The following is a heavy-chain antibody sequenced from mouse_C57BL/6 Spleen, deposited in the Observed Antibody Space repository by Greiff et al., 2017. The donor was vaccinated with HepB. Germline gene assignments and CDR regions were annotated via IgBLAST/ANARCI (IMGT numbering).Heavy chain of an antibody. J-gene: IGHJ2*01. Sequence: DVKLVESGGGLVQPKGSLKLSCAASGFSFNTYAMNWVRQAPGKGLEWVARIRSKSNNYATYYADSVKDRFTISRDDSESMLYLQMNNLKTEDTAMYYCVRGGDGYRYYFDYWGQGTTLTVSS. D-gene: IGHD2-3*01. CDR2: IRSKSNNYAT. CDR1: GFSFNTYA. V-gene: IGHV10-1*01. CDR3: VRGGDGYRYYFDY.